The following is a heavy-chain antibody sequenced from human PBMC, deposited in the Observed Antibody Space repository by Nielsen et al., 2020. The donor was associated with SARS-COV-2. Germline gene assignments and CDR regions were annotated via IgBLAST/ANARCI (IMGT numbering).Heavy chain of an antibody. CDR3: ARESYGYYYYYGMDV. D-gene: IGHD3-10*01. V-gene: IGHV4-34*01. CDR1: GESFSGYY. Sequence: SETLSLTCAVYGESFSGYYWSWIRQPPGKGLEWIGEINHSGSTNYNPSLKSRVTISVDTSKNQFSLKLSSVTAADTAVYYCARESYGYYYYYGMDVWGQGTTVTVSS. J-gene: IGHJ6*02. CDR2: INHSGST.